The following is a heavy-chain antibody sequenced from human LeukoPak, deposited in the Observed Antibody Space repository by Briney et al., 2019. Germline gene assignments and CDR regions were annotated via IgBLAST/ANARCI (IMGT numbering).Heavy chain of an antibody. CDR1: GFTFSPYW. CDR3: AREGGVVVVPAAMRAFDV. V-gene: IGHV3-74*01. Sequence: QPGGSLRLSCAASGFTFSPYWMHWVRQAPGKGLVWVSHIRSDATTTTYADSVKGRFTISRDNAKNTLYLQKNSLRAEDTAVYYCAREGGVVVVPAAMRAFDVWGQGTKVTVSS. D-gene: IGHD2-2*01. J-gene: IGHJ3*01. CDR2: IRSDATTT.